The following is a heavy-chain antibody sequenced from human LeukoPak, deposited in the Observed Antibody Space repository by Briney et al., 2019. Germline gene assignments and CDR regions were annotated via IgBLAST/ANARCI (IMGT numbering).Heavy chain of an antibody. J-gene: IGHJ4*02. Sequence: GGSLTHSCAATGFTFSDYSMNWVRQAPGKGLEWVSYISGRSSTIYYADSVKGRFTISRDNAKNSLYLQMNSLRNEDTSVYDSARERQVARIGELPGWGQGALVTVAS. CDR2: ISGRSSTI. D-gene: IGHD3-10*01. CDR3: ARERQVARIGELPG. CDR1: GFTFSDYS. V-gene: IGHV3-48*02.